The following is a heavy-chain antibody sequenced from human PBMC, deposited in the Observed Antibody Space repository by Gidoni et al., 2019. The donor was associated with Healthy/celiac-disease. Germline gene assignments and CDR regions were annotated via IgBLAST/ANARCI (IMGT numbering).Heavy chain of an antibody. Sequence: QVQLQESGPGLVKPSETLSLTCTVSGGSISSYYWSWIRQPPGKGLEWLGYIYYSGSTTYNPSLKSRVTISVDTSKNQFSLELGSVAGGGTAGFYWGGGGGWFDLGFDPWGQGTLVTVSS. CDR3: GGGGGWFDLGFDP. CDR2: IYYSGST. D-gene: IGHD3-10*01. J-gene: IGHJ5*02. CDR1: GGSISSYY. V-gene: IGHV4-59*01.